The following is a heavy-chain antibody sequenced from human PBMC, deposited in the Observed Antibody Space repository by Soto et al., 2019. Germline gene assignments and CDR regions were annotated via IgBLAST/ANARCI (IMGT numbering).Heavy chain of an antibody. D-gene: IGHD6-19*01. CDR3: AVAVAGPTAIGY. Sequence: EVQLVESGGGLVQPGGSLRLSFEASGFTFSSYWMHWARKAPGKGLVWVSRINSDGSSTSYADSVKGRFTISRDNAKNPLYLQMNSLRAEDTAVYYCAVAVAGPTAIGYWGQGTLVTVSS. CDR1: GFTFSSYW. V-gene: IGHV3-74*01. J-gene: IGHJ4*02. CDR2: INSDGSST.